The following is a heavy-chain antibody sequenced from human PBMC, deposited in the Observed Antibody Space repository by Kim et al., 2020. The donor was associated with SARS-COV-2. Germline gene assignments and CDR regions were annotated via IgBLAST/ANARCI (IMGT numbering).Heavy chain of an antibody. D-gene: IGHD3-9*01. J-gene: IGHJ4*02. Sequence: SETLSLTCTVSGDSISGYYWSWIRRPPGKGLEWIGYVHYTGNTNYNPSLESRVTISVDTSKNQFSLKLFFVTSADTAVYYCGRRGCTGYYGHGGQGVLVT. CDR2: VHYTGNT. CDR1: GDSISGYY. CDR3: GRRGCTGYYGH. V-gene: IGHV4-59*01.